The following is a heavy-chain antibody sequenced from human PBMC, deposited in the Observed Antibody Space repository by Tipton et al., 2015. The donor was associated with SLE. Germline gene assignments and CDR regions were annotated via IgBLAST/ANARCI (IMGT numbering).Heavy chain of an antibody. CDR1: GYSISSGYY. V-gene: IGHV4-38-2*02. J-gene: IGHJ2*01. Sequence: TLSLTCTVSGYSISSGYYWGWIRQPPGKGLEWIGSIYHRGSTYYNPSLKSRVTISVDTSKNQLSLKLSSVTAADTAVYYCARGRWDSSSWARLWYFDLWGRGTLVTVSS. D-gene: IGHD6-13*01. CDR3: ARGRWDSSSWARLWYFDL. CDR2: IYHRGST.